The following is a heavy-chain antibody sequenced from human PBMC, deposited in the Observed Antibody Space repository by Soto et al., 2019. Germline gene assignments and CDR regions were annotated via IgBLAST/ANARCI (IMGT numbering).Heavy chain of an antibody. Sequence: SETLSLTCTISGGSVSPYYWSWIRQSPGKGLEWIGYIYSSGRAPYSPSLQSRITMAGDASKNQFYLKMSSVTAAATAVYYCGRSLPDDYDNTRHFYFDHWVQGTLVTVSS. V-gene: IGHV4-59*02. D-gene: IGHD3-22*01. CDR3: GRSLPDDYDNTRHFYFDH. CDR1: GGSVSPYY. CDR2: IYSSGRA. J-gene: IGHJ4*02.